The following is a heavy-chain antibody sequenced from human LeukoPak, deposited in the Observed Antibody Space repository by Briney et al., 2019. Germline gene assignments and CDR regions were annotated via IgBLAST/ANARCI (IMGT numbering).Heavy chain of an antibody. CDR2: ISYDGSNK. CDR3: ARSRTTVTSPDY. CDR1: GFTFSSYG. D-gene: IGHD4-17*01. J-gene: IGHJ4*02. V-gene: IGHV3-30*03. Sequence: PGGSLRLSCAASGFTFSSYGMHWVRQAPGKGLEGVAVISYDGSNKYYADSVKGRFTISRDNSKNTLYLQMNSLRAEDTAVYYCARSRTTVTSPDYWGQGTLVSVSS.